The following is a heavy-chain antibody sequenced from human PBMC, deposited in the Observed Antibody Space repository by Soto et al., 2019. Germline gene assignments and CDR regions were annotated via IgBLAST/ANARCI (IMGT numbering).Heavy chain of an antibody. V-gene: IGHV3-43*01. CDR3: AKVKRKYASTSPVHLDS. D-gene: IGHD1-1*01. J-gene: IGHJ5*01. CDR2: LTWDGGTT. Sequence: GVSLSLSCVVSGFTFDEYSMYWVRQPPGKGLEWISLLTWDGGTTYYADSVKGRFTISRDSGKSSLFLQMDSLRTEDTALYYCAKVKRKYASTSPVHLDSWGQGTLVTVSA. CDR1: GFTFDEYS.